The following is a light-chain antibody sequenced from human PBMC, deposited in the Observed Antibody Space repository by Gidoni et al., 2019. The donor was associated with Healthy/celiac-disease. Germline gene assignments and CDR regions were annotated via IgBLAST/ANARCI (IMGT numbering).Light chain of an antibody. CDR1: QSVSSY. CDR2: DAS. V-gene: IGKV3-11*01. CDR3: QQRSNRRT. Sequence: QRERATLSCRASQSVSSYLAWYQQKPGQAPRLLIYDASNRATGIPARFSGSGSGTDFTLTISSLEPEDFAVYYCQQRSNRRTFGPGTKVDIK. J-gene: IGKJ3*01.